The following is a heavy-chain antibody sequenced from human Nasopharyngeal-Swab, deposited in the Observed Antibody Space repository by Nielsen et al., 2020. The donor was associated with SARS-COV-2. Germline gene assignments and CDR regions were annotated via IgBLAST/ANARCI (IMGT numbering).Heavy chain of an antibody. D-gene: IGHD6-13*01. CDR1: GGSISSSTYY. J-gene: IGHJ4*02. Sequence: SETLSLTCTVSGGSISSSTYYWAWIRQPPGKGLEWIGSIYYGGSTYYNPSLKSRVTISVDTSKNQFSLKLSSVTAADTAVYYCATLSSSWYEYYFDYWCQGTLVTVSS. CDR2: IYYGGST. V-gene: IGHV4-39*01. CDR3: ATLSSSWYEYYFDY.